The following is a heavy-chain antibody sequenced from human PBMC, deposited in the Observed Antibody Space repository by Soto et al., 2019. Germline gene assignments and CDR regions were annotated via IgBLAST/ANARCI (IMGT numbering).Heavy chain of an antibody. V-gene: IGHV1-3*01. CDR3: ARYCSGGSCSDYYYGMDV. CDR1: GYTFTSYA. CDR2: INAGNGNT. J-gene: IGHJ6*02. Sequence: ASVKVSCKASGYTFTSYAMHWVRQAPGQRLEWMGWINAGNGNTKYSQKFQGRVTITRDTSASTAYMELSSLRSEDTAVYYCARYCSGGSCSDYYYGMDVGGQGTTVTV. D-gene: IGHD2-15*01.